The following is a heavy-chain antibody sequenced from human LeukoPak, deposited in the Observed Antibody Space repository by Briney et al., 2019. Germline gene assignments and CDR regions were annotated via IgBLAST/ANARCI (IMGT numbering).Heavy chain of an antibody. D-gene: IGHD3-22*01. Sequence: PETLSLTCTVSGGSISSSSYYWGWIRQPPGKGLEWIGSIYYSGSTYYNPSLKSRVTISVDTSKNQFSLKLSSVTAADTAVYYCAREHLYYYDSSGFDYWGQGTLVTVSS. V-gene: IGHV4-39*02. J-gene: IGHJ4*02. CDR3: AREHLYYYDSSGFDY. CDR1: GGSISSSSYY. CDR2: IYYSGST.